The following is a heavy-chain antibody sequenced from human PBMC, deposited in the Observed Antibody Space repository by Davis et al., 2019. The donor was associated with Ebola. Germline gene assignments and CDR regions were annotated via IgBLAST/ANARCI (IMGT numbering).Heavy chain of an antibody. CDR2: IWYDGSNK. Sequence: GESLKISCAASGFTFSSYAMHWVRQAPGKGLEWVAVIWYDGSNKYYADSVKGRFTISRDNSKNTLYLQMNSLRAEDTAVYYCARKQPQIAARPDYYGMDVWGQGTTVTVSS. CDR3: ARKQPQIAARPDYYGMDV. V-gene: IGHV3-30*04. CDR1: GFTFSSYA. D-gene: IGHD6-6*01. J-gene: IGHJ6*02.